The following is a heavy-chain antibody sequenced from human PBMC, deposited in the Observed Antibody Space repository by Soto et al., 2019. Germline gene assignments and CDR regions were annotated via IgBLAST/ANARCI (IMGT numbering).Heavy chain of an antibody. CDR3: ARDFYGSAWQLDY. D-gene: IGHD6-19*01. Sequence: EVQLVESGGGLVQPGGSLRLSCAASGFTFSDHYMDWVRQAPGKGLEWVGRTRNKANSYTTEYAASVKGRFTISRDDSQNSLYLQMNSLKTEDTAVYYCARDFYGSAWQLDYWGQGTLVTVSS. J-gene: IGHJ4*02. V-gene: IGHV3-72*01. CDR1: GFTFSDHY. CDR2: TRNKANSYTT.